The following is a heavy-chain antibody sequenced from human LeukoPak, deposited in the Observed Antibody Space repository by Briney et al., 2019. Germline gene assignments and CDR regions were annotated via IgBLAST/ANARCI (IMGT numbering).Heavy chain of an antibody. V-gene: IGHV3-48*04. D-gene: IGHD6-13*01. J-gene: IGHJ3*02. CDR3: ANGQAGIASSGAFDI. CDR1: GFTFSSYS. CDR2: ISSSSSTI. Sequence: GGSLRLSCAASGFTFSSYSMNWVRQAPGKGLEWVSYISSSSSTIYYADSVKGRFTISRDNAKNSLYLQMNSLRAEDTAVYYCANGQAGIASSGAFDIWGQGTMVTVSS.